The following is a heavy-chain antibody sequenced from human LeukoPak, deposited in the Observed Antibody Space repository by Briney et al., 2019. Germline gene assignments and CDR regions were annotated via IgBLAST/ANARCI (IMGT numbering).Heavy chain of an antibody. J-gene: IGHJ6*02. CDR2: IKSKTDGGTT. CDR1: GFAFSRHG. D-gene: IGHD3-10*01. V-gene: IGHV3-15*01. CDR3: TTEITMVRGVIMESYYYGMDV. Sequence: GGSLRLSCAASGFAFSRHGIHWVRQAPGKGLEWVGRIKSKTDGGTTDYAAPVKGRFTISRDDSKNTLYLQMNSLKTEDTAVYYCTTEITMVRGVIMESYYYGMDVWGQGTTVTVSS.